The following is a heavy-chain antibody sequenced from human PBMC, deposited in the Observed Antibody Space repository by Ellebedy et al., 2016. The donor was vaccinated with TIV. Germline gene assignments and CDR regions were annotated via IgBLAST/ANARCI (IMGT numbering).Heavy chain of an antibody. Sequence: PGGSLRLSCAASGFTFSTYAMSWVRQALGKGLEWVSGFGVSSDTTYYADSVKGRFTISRDNSQNTLYLQMNSLRADDTAIYFCAKGRSGTYIHHAFDSWGQGTLVTVSS. V-gene: IGHV3-23*01. J-gene: IGHJ4*02. CDR3: AKGRSGTYIHHAFDS. CDR2: FGVSSDTT. D-gene: IGHD1-14*01. CDR1: GFTFSTYA.